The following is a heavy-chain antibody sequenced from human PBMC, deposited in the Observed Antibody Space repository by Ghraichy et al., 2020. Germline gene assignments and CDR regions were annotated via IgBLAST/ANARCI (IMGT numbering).Heavy chain of an antibody. Sequence: GGSLRLSCAASGFTFSSYDMHWVRQATGKGLEWVSAIGTAGDTYYPGSVKGRFTISRENAKNSLYLQMNSLRAGDTAVYYCARGGTAVAPASGMDVWGQGTTVTVSS. CDR2: IGTAGDT. CDR3: ARGGTAVAPASGMDV. D-gene: IGHD6-19*01. CDR1: GFTFSSYD. V-gene: IGHV3-13*01. J-gene: IGHJ6*02.